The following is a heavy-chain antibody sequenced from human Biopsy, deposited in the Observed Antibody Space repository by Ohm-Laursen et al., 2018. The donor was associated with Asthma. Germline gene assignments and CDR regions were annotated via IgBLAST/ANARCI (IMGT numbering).Heavy chain of an antibody. CDR3: ARKAGSCISRTCYSLDF. CDR1: GGTFNTYV. CDR2: INSVFGTT. D-gene: IGHD2-2*01. V-gene: IGHV1-69*13. J-gene: IGHJ4*02. Sequence: SVKVSCKSLGGTFNTYVIGWVPQAPGQGLEWMGGINSVFGTTTYPQKFQDRVTITADDSTSTVYMELSSLRSEDTAVYYCARKAGSCISRTCYSLDFWGQGTLVTVAS.